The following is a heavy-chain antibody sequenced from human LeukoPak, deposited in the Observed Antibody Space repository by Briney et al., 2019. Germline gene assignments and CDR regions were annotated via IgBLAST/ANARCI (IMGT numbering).Heavy chain of an antibody. Sequence: ASVKVSCKASGYTFTSYYMHWVRQAPGQGLEWMGGIIPIFGTANYAQKFQGRVTITADESTSTAYMELSSLRSEDTAVYYCARVGYYDSSGYYSNFDYWGQGTLVTVSS. CDR3: ARVGYYDSSGYYSNFDY. J-gene: IGHJ4*02. V-gene: IGHV1-69*13. CDR1: GYTFTSYY. CDR2: IIPIFGTA. D-gene: IGHD3-22*01.